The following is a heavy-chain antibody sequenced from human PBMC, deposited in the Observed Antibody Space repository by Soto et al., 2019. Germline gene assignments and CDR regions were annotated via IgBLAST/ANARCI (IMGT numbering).Heavy chain of an antibody. CDR1: GGAIGSGDYY. CDR3: ARAPYRGANSRGAFDI. Sequence: QVQLQESGPGLVKPSKTLSLTCTVSGGAIGSGDYYWSWIRQPPGKGLEWIGYIYYSGSTYYNPALKSRLTISVDTSKNPFSLKLNSVTAADTALYYCARAPYRGANSRGAFDICGQGTMVHVSS. J-gene: IGHJ3*02. D-gene: IGHD7-27*01. V-gene: IGHV4-30-4*01. CDR2: IYYSGST.